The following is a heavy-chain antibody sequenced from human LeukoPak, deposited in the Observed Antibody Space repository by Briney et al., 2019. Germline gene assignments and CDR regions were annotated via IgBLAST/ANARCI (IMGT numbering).Heavy chain of an antibody. CDR3: ARDPGGATYFDY. D-gene: IGHD1-26*01. CDR2: INPSGGST. V-gene: IGHV1-46*01. Sequence: ASVKVSFKASGYTFTSYYMHWVRQAPGQGLEWMGIINPSGGSTSYAQKFQGRVTMTRDTSTSTVYMELSSLRSEDTAVYYCARDPGGATYFDYWGQGTLVTVSS. CDR1: GYTFTSYY. J-gene: IGHJ4*02.